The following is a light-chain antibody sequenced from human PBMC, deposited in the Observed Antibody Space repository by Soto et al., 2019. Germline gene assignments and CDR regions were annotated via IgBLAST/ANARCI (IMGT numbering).Light chain of an antibody. J-gene: IGLJ2*01. CDR3: LLYMGGGIPV. CDR1: SGSVSTSYY. V-gene: IGLV8-61*01. CDR2: STN. Sequence: QTVVTQEPSFSVSPGGTVTLTCGLGSGSVSTSYYPNWFQQTPGQAPRTLIYSTNARSSGVPDRFSGSILGDKAALTITGAQADDESDYYCLLYMGGGIPVFGGGTKLTVL.